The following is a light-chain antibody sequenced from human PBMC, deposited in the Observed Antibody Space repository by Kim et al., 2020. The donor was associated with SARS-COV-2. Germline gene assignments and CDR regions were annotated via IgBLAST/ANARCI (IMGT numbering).Light chain of an antibody. CDR1: KIERNS. J-gene: IGLJ3*02. CDR3: EGCSSSVV. V-gene: IGLV3-21*01. Sequence: VDARETASRITCGGNKIERNSVRWNQKKPGQPLVVFYYYDSRRPAGLPQRSSAYNAGNTALLTISTHEVEDEDDYYCEGCSSSVVFGGGTQLTVL. CDR2: YDS.